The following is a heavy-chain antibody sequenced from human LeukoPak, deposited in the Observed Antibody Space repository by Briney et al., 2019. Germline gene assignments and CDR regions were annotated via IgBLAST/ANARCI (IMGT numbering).Heavy chain of an antibody. CDR2: ISAYNGNT. D-gene: IGHD3-3*01. CDR3: ARDPTTYYDFWSGYSNWFDP. CDR1: GYTFTSCG. Sequence: GASVKVSCKASGYTFTSCGISWVRQAPGQGLEWMGWISAYNGNTNYAQKLQGRVTMTTDTSTSTAYMELRSLRSDDTAVYYCARDPTTYYDFWSGYSNWFDPWGQGTLVTVSS. J-gene: IGHJ5*02. V-gene: IGHV1-18*01.